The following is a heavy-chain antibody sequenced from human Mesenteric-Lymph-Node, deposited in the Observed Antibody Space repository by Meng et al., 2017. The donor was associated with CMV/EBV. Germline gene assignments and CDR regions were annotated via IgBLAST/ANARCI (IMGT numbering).Heavy chain of an antibody. CDR1: GVSVTSGAYH. CDR2: IYGTGIT. J-gene: IGHJ4*02. V-gene: IGHV4-61*08. Sequence: QGRLQESGPGRGKPSGTLSLTCSVSGVSVTSGAYHWSWIRQSPGKGLEWIGYIYGTGITIYNPSLKSRVTILLETSKNQFSLKLSSVTTADTAVYYCAKSRSSTPGIVDDWGQGTLVTVSS. CDR3: AKSRSSTPGIVDD. D-gene: IGHD2/OR15-2a*01.